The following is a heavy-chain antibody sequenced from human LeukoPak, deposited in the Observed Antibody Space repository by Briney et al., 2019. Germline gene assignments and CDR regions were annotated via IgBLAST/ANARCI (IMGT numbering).Heavy chain of an antibody. CDR2: IYSGGNT. CDR1: GITVSSNY. Sequence: GGSLRLSCSASGITVSSNYMSWVRQAPGKGPEWVSIIYSGGNTYYAESVKGRFTISRDNSKNTLYLRMNSLRVEDTAVYYCARMNYYGMDVWGQGTTVTVSS. J-gene: IGHJ6*02. V-gene: IGHV3-53*01. CDR3: ARMNYYGMDV.